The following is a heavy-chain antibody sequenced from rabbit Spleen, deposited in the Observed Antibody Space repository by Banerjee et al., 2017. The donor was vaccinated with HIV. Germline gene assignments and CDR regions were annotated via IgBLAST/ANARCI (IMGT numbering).Heavy chain of an antibody. V-gene: IGHV1S7*01. Sequence: QLKESGGGLVQPGGSLKLSCKASGFTLSSYYMNWVRQAPGKGLEWIGYIDPVFGITYYASWVNGRFSISRENAQNTVFLQMTSLTAADTATYFCARDLDGVIGWNFNLWGPGTLVTVS. CDR1: GFTLSSYY. CDR2: IDPVFGIT. D-gene: IGHD1-1*01. CDR3: ARDLDGVIGWNFNL. J-gene: IGHJ4*01.